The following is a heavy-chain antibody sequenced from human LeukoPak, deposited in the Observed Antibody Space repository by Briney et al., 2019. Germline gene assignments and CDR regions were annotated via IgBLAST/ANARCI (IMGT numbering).Heavy chain of an antibody. CDR2: IYNSGST. V-gene: IGHV4-4*07. CDR1: GGSISGYY. J-gene: IGHJ5*02. D-gene: IGHD4/OR15-4a*01. CDR3: ARDLTTPPYNWFDP. Sequence: SETLSLTCAVSGGSISGYYWSWIRQPAGKGLEWIGRIYNSGSTIYNPSLKSRVTVSADTSKNQFSLKLSSVTAADTAVYYCARDLTTPPYNWFDPWGQGILVTVSS.